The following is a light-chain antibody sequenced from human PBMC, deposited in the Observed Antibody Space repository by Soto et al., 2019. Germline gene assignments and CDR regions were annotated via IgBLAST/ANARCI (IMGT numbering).Light chain of an antibody. V-gene: IGKV3-20*01. Sequence: EIVLTQSPGTLSLSPGERATLSCRASQSVSNNYLAWYQQKPGQAPRLLSYGASNRATGIPDRFSGSGSWTDFTLTISRLEPEDFAVYYCQQYGSSGTFGQGTKVDIK. CDR2: GAS. CDR1: QSVSNNY. J-gene: IGKJ1*01. CDR3: QQYGSSGT.